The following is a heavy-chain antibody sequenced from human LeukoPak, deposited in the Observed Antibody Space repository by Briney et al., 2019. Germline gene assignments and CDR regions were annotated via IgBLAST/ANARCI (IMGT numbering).Heavy chain of an antibody. J-gene: IGHJ5*02. V-gene: IGHV4-4*07. CDR1: GGSISSYY. CDR3: ARDPGDYGDYVWFDP. D-gene: IGHD4-17*01. CDR2: IYTSGST. Sequence: SETLSLTCTVSGGSISSYYWSWIRQPAGKGLEWIGRIYTSGSTNYNPSLKSRVTMSVDTSKNQFSLKLSSVTAADAAVYYCARDPGDYGDYVWFDPGGQGTLVTVSS.